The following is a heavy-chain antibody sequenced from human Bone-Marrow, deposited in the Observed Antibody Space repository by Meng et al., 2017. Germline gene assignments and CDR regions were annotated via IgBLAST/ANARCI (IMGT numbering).Heavy chain of an antibody. J-gene: IGHJ4*02. CDR3: ARIPLWFGEWEGGY. D-gene: IGHD3-10*01. CDR2: IIPIFGTA. CDR1: GGTFSSYA. Sequence: SVKVSCKASGGTFSSYAISWVRQAPGQGLEWMGGIIPIFGTANYAQKFQGRVTITADKSTSTAYMELSSLRSEDTAVYYCARIPLWFGEWEGGYWGQGTLVTVSS. V-gene: IGHV1-69*06.